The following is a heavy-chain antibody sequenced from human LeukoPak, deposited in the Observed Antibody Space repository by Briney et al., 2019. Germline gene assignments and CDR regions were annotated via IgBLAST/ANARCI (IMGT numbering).Heavy chain of an antibody. J-gene: IGHJ4*02. CDR1: GYTFTGFY. CDR3: AREGRRYYYDSSGYFHDY. D-gene: IGHD3-22*01. V-gene: IGHV1-46*01. CDR2: INPSGGST. Sequence: AASVKVSCKASGYTFTGFYLHWVRQAPGQGLEWMGIINPSGGSTSYAQKFQGRVTMTRDMSTSTVYMELSSLRSEDTAVYYCAREGRRYYYDSSGYFHDYWGQGTLVTVSS.